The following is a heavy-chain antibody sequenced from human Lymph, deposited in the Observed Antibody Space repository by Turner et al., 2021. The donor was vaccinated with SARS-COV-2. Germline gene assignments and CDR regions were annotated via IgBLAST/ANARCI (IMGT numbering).Heavy chain of an antibody. CDR3: AREGYFYDTSRAFDI. V-gene: IGHV3-33*01. CDR2: IWYDGSNK. CDR1: GFTFSNYG. D-gene: IGHD3-22*01. Sequence: QVQLVESGGGVVQPGRSLRLSCAASGFTFSNYGMDWVRQAPGKGLEWVAVIWYDGSNKYYADSVKGRFTISRDNSKNTLYLQMNSLRAEDTAVYYCAREGYFYDTSRAFDIWGQGTMVTVSS. J-gene: IGHJ3*02.